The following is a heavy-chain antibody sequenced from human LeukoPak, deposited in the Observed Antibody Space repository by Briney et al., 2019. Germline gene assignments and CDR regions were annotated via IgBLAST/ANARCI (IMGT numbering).Heavy chain of an antibody. CDR2: ISAYNGNT. CDR3: ARTEGIAVAGTDDY. V-gene: IGHV1-18*01. D-gene: IGHD6-19*01. CDR1: GYTFTSYG. J-gene: IGHJ4*02. Sequence: ASVKVSCKASGYTFTSYGISWVRQATGQGLEWMGWISAYNGNTNYAQKLQGRVTMTTDTSTSTAYMELRSLRSDDTAVYYCARTEGIAVAGTDDYWGQGTPVTVSS.